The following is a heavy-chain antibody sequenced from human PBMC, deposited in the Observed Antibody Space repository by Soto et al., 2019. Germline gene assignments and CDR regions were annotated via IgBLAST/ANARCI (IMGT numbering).Heavy chain of an antibody. CDR2: ISYGGSNK. CDR3: ARAVGIAVAGTGHYGMDV. CDR1: GFTFSSYA. J-gene: IGHJ6*02. D-gene: IGHD6-19*01. V-gene: IGHV3-30-3*01. Sequence: QVQLVESGGGVVQPGRSLRLSCAASGFTFSSYAMNWVRQAPGKGLEWVSVISYGGSNKYYADSVKGRFTISRDNSKKSQYLDMSLRRAEEAAVYYCARAVGIAVAGTGHYGMDVWGQGTTVTVSS.